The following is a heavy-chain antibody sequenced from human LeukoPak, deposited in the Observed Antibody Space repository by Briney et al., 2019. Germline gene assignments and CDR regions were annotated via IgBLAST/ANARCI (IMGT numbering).Heavy chain of an antibody. CDR1: GFTFDLYA. CDR3: AKYDSSGYFPFDY. Sequence: PGGSLRLSCAGSGFTFDLYAMTWVRQAPGEGVKWVSTITRSGKTYYADSVKGRFTISRDNSKNTLFLQMNSLRAEDTALYYCAKYDSSGYFPFDYWGQGTLVTVSS. J-gene: IGHJ4*02. CDR2: ITRSGKT. V-gene: IGHV3-23*01. D-gene: IGHD3-22*01.